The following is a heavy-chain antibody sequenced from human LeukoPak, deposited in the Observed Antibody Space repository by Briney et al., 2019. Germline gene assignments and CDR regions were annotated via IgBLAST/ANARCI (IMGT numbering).Heavy chain of an antibody. Sequence: GGSLRLSCAASGFTVSSNYMSWVRQAPGKGLVWVSRIKGDGSVTVYADSVKGRFTISRDNAKNTLYLQMNSLRVEDTAVYYCARSDWFDPWGQGTLVTVSS. V-gene: IGHV3-74*01. D-gene: IGHD3-3*01. J-gene: IGHJ5*02. CDR2: IKGDGSVT. CDR3: ARSDWFDP. CDR1: GFTVSSNY.